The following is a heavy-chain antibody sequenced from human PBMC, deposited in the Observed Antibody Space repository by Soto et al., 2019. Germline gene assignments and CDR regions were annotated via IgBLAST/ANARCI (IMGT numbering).Heavy chain of an antibody. CDR2: INPGATIT. D-gene: IGHD2-8*01. J-gene: IGHJ4*02. CDR1: GFTFSSYD. Sequence: PGGSLRLSCAASGFTFSSYDIHWVRQAPGKGLVWVAPINPGATITNYADSVKGRFTISRDNAKNTVYLQVNSLRGDDTAEYFCARVPIGKYGVWNYWGQGTLVTVSS. V-gene: IGHV3-74*01. CDR3: ARVPIGKYGVWNY.